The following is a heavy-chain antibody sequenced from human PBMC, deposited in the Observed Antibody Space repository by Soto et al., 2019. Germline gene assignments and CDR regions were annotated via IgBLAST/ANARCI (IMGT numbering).Heavy chain of an antibody. CDR3: ARGFGYDYGSGSYSPLAFDI. V-gene: IGHV4-34*01. CDR1: GGSFSGYY. D-gene: IGHD3-10*01. Sequence: SETLSLTCAVYGGSFSGYYWSWIRQPPGKRLEWIGEINHSGSTNYNPSLKSRVTISVDTSKNQFSLKLSSVTAADTAVYYCARGFGYDYGSGSYSPLAFDIWGQGXMVTV. J-gene: IGHJ3*02. CDR2: INHSGST.